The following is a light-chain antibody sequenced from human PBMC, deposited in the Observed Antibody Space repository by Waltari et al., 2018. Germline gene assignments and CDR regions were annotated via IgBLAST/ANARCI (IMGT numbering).Light chain of an antibody. Sequence: DIQMTQSPSSLAASVGDRVSITCRASLGISNYLVWYQQKPGKVPKLLIDAASTLQSGVPPRFSGSGSGTDFTLTISSLQPEDVATYYCQEYNSAPLTCGGGTKVELK. CDR1: LGISNY. J-gene: IGKJ4*01. CDR3: QEYNSAPLT. V-gene: IGKV1-27*01. CDR2: AAS.